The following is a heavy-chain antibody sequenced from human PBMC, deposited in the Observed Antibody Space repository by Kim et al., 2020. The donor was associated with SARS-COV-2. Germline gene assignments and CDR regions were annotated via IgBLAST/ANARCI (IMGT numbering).Heavy chain of an antibody. CDR1: GGSISSNSFY. CDR2: IYFSAST. CDR3: ARPERWLLHFVYF. Sequence: SETLSLTCTVSGGSISSNSFYWGCLRQPPGLELVWIVSIYFSASTYSTSSLRSRVTISVDTSKNQLSLNPVSATATDTAVYYSARPERWLLHFVYF. J-gene: IGHJ2*01. V-gene: IGHV4-39*01. D-gene: IGHD5-12*01.